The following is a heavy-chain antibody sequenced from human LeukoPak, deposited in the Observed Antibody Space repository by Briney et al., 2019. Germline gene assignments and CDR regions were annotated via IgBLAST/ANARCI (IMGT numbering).Heavy chain of an antibody. CDR1: GYTFTSYG. V-gene: IGHV1-18*01. Sequence: ASVKVSCKASGYTFTSYGISWVRQAAGQGLAWMGWISAYNGNTNYAQKLQGRVTMATDTSTSTANMELRSLRSDDTAVYYCARDWLRGGNSSWFDPWGQGTLVTVSS. J-gene: IGHJ5*02. D-gene: IGHD4-23*01. CDR3: ARDWLRGGNSSWFDP. CDR2: ISAYNGNT.